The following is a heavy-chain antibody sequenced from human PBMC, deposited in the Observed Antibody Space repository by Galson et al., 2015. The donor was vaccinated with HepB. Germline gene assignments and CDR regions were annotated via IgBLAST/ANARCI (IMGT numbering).Heavy chain of an antibody. CDR2: IRSEAYGGTT. J-gene: IGHJ6*02. V-gene: IGHV3-49*04. D-gene: IGHD2-2*01. CDR1: GFTFHAYG. CDR3: TVIYCSTTSCLYYYGMDV. Sequence: SLRLSCAASGFTFHAYGINWVRQAPGKGLEWVGFIRSEAYGGTTEYAASVRDRFTISRDDSESIAYLQMDSLKAEDTAVYYCTVIYCSTTSCLYYYGMDVWGQGTTVTVSS.